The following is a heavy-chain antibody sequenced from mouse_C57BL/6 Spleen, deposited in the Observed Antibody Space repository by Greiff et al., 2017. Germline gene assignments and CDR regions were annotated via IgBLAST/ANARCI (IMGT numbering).Heavy chain of an antibody. CDR1: GFTFSDYG. V-gene: IGHV5-17*01. J-gene: IGHJ4*01. D-gene: IGHD2-4*01. CDR3: ARRLRQEYAMGY. Sequence: EVKLEESGGGLVKPGGSLKLSCAASGFTFSDYGMHWVRQAPEKGLEWVAYISSGSSTIYYADTVKGRFTISRDNAKNTLFLQMTSLRSEDTAMYYCARRLRQEYAMGYWGKGTSVTVSS. CDR2: ISSGSSTI.